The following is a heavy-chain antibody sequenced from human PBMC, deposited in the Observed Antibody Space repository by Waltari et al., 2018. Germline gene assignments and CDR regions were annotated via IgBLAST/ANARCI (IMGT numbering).Heavy chain of an antibody. CDR2: IYTSGST. Sequence: QVQLQESGPGLVKPSETLSLTCTVSGGSISSFYWSWIRQPAGKGLEWIGRIYTSGSTNYNPSLRSRVTISVDTPNNQFSLKVTSVTAADTALYYCARGMYGTTSYMIDYWGQGTLLTVSS. CDR3: ARGMYGTTSYMIDY. J-gene: IGHJ4*02. D-gene: IGHD2-8*01. V-gene: IGHV4-4*07. CDR1: GGSISSFY.